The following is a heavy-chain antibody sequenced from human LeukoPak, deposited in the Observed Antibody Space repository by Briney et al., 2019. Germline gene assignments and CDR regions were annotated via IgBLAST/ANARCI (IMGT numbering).Heavy chain of an antibody. Sequence: SQTLSLTCAISGDSVSGKSVAWNWIRQSPSRGLEWLGRTFYRSKWSSEYATSMKGRITINPDTSKNQFSLQLISVTPEDTAVYYCARGDGPIHGRYYFDYWGQGTLVTVSS. CDR1: GDSVSGKSVA. V-gene: IGHV6-1*01. D-gene: IGHD3-10*01. J-gene: IGHJ4*02. CDR3: ARGDGPIHGRYYFDY. CDR2: TFYRSKWSS.